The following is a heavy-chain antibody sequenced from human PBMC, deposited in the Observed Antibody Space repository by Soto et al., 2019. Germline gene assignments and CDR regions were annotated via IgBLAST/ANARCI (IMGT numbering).Heavy chain of an antibody. CDR1: GGSISSGGYY. J-gene: IGHJ5*02. Sequence: QVQLQESGPGLVKPSQTLSLTCTVSGGSISSGGYYWTWIRQHPGKGLECIGYIRYSGTTYYNPSLKSRVTISVDTYKNQFSLKRSSVTAADTAVYYFARGRTYYAPWGQGILVTVSS. CDR3: ARGRTYYAP. D-gene: IGHD3-3*01. V-gene: IGHV4-31*03. CDR2: IRYSGTT.